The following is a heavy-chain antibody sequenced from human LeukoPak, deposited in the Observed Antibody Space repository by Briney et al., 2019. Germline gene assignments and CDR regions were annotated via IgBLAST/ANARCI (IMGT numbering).Heavy chain of an antibody. D-gene: IGHD6-6*01. CDR3: ARHLGQLGPTYYYGMDV. CDR1: GYSFTSYW. J-gene: IGHJ6*02. Sequence: GESLKISCKGSGYSFTSYWIGWVRQMPGKGLEWMGIIYPGDSDTRYSPSFQGQVTISADKSISTAYLQWSSLKASDTAMYYCARHLGQLGPTYYYGMDVWGQGTTVTVFS. V-gene: IGHV5-51*01. CDR2: IYPGDSDT.